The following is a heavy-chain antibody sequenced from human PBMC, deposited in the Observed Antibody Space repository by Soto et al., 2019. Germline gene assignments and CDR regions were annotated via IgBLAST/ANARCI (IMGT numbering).Heavy chain of an antibody. D-gene: IGHD5-12*01. CDR1: DDAIRSYS. V-gene: IGHV4-59*01. Sequence: TLSHIRTTTDDAIRSYSSIWTDEPPGKGLEWIGNIHYNGNTKYSPSLKSRVTMSVDTSKNHFSLKLISVTTADTAVYFCAREGNLGRWIQPLDSWGQGTLVTVS. J-gene: IGHJ4*02. CDR2: IHYNGNT. CDR3: AREGNLGRWIQPLDS.